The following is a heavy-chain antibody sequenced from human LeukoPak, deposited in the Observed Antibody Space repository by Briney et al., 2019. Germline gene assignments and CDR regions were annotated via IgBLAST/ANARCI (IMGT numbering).Heavy chain of an antibody. CDR3: VRWKDEWFDP. CDR1: GGSFSGYY. D-gene: IGHD1-1*01. CDR2: INHSGST. V-gene: IGHV4-34*01. Sequence: SETLPLTCAVYGGSFSGYYWSWIRQPPGKGLEWIGEINHSGSTNYNPSLKSRVTISVDTSKNQFSLKLSSVTAADTAVYYCVRWKDEWFDPWGQGTLVTVSS. J-gene: IGHJ5*02.